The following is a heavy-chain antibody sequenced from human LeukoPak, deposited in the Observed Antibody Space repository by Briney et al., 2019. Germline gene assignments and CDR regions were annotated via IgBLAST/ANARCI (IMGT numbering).Heavy chain of an antibody. J-gene: IGHJ4*02. Sequence: PSQTLSLTCTVSGGSISSGSYYWSWIRQPAGKGLEWIGRIYTSGSTNYNPSLKSRVTISVDTSKNQFSLKLSSVTAADTAVYYCARGSYDFWSGYYTAVDYWGQETLVTVSS. CDR1: GGSISSGSYY. V-gene: IGHV4-61*02. D-gene: IGHD3-3*01. CDR2: IYTSGST. CDR3: ARGSYDFWSGYYTAVDY.